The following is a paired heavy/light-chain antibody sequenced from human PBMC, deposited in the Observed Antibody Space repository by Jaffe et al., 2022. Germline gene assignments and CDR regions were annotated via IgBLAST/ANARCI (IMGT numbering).Heavy chain of an antibody. CDR1: GFTFSSYE. V-gene: IGHV3-48*03. D-gene: IGHD3-9*01. CDR2: ISSSGSTI. Sequence: EVQLVESGGGLVQPGGSLRLSCAASGFTFSSYEMNWVRQAPGKGLEWVSYISSSGSTIYYADSVKGRFTISRDNAKNSLYLQMNSLRAEDTAVYYCARDGGGYDILTGYYKEAFDIWGQGTMVTVSS. CDR3: ARDGGGYDILTGYYKEAFDI. J-gene: IGHJ3*02.
Light chain of an antibody. CDR2: GAS. Sequence: EIVLTQSPGTLSLSPGERATLSCRASQSVSSSYLAWYQQKPGQAPRLLIYGASSRATGIPDRFSGSGSGTDFTLTISRLEPEDFAVYYCQQYGSSPQTFGQGTKLEIK. J-gene: IGKJ2*01. V-gene: IGKV3-20*01. CDR3: QQYGSSPQT. CDR1: QSVSSSY.